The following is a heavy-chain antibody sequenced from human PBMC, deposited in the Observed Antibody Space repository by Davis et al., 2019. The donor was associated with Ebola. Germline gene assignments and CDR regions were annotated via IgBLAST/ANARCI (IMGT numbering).Heavy chain of an antibody. CDR3: ARTGIVGTTTTASDI. D-gene: IGHD1-26*01. J-gene: IGHJ3*02. Sequence: ASVKVSCKASGYSFKRYAISWVRQAPGQGLEWMGWISAYHGNTNYAQKVQGRVTMTTDTSTGTAYLDLRSLRSDDTAVYFCARTGIVGTTTTASDIWGQGTLVTVSS. CDR2: ISAYHGNT. CDR1: GYSFKRYA. V-gene: IGHV1-18*01.